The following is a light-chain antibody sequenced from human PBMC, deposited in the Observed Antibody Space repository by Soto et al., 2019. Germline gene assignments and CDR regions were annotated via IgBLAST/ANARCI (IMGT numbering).Light chain of an antibody. V-gene: IGKV4-1*01. CDR1: QSLLYSSNNKNY. CDR3: QQSYTTPFT. CDR2: WAS. J-gene: IGKJ3*01. Sequence: DIVMTQSPASLAVSLGERATINCKSSQSLLYSSNNKNYLVWYQQKPGQPPKLLIYWASTRESGVPDRFSGSGSGTDFALTISSLQAEDVAVYYCQQSYTTPFTVGPGTKVDSK.